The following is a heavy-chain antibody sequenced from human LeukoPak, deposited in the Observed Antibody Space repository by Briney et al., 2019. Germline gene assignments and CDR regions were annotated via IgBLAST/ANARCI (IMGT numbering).Heavy chain of an antibody. J-gene: IGHJ6*02. V-gene: IGHV3-74*01. CDR1: GFTFSSYW. Sequence: GGLRLSCAASGFTFSSYWMHWVRQAPGKGLVWVSRISNDGSNTKYADSVKGRFTISRDNAKNTLYLQMNSLRAEDTAVYYCASSGYVLYYYGMDVWGQGTTVTVSS. CDR3: ASSGYVLYYYGMDV. CDR2: ISNDGSNT. D-gene: IGHD5-12*01.